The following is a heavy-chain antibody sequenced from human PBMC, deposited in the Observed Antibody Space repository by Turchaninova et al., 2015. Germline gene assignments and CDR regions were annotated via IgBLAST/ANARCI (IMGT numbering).Heavy chain of an antibody. CDR3: AKKYYDFWRDYHLDV. V-gene: IGHV3-30*18. J-gene: IGHJ6*02. D-gene: IGHD3-3*01. Sequence: QVQLVESGGGVVHAGTSLRLCCGASGFTFSSFGMLWVRQAPGRGLEWVAVIGFDGNNINYADSVKGRFTISRDNSKNRLYLQMNSLRVEDTAVYYCAKKYYDFWRDYHLDVWGQGTTVTVSS. CDR2: IGFDGNNI. CDR1: GFTFSSFG.